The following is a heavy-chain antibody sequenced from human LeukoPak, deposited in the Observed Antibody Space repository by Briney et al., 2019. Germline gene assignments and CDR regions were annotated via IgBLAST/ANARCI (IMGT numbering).Heavy chain of an antibody. J-gene: IGHJ4*02. D-gene: IGHD2-2*01. Sequence: GGSLILSCAASGFTFSTCAMGWVRQAPGKGLGWVSAISGSGGSTFYADSVKGRFTISRDNSKNTVYPQMSGLRAEDTALYYCAKAHCSPTSCSRIDYWGQGTLVTVSS. V-gene: IGHV3-23*01. CDR3: AKAHCSPTSCSRIDY. CDR2: ISGSGGST. CDR1: GFTFSTCA.